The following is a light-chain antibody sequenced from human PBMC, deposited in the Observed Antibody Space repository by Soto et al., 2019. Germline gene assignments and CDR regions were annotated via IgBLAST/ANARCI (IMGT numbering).Light chain of an antibody. CDR2: GAS. J-gene: IGKJ1*01. CDR3: QQYGSSQWT. V-gene: IGKV3-20*01. Sequence: IVLTQSHGTLSLSPGERATLSCRTSQSVSSNYLAWYQQKPGQAPRLLIYGASSRATGIPDRFSGSGSGTDFTLTISRLEPEDFAVYYCQQYGSSQWTFGQGTKVDIK. CDR1: QSVSSNY.